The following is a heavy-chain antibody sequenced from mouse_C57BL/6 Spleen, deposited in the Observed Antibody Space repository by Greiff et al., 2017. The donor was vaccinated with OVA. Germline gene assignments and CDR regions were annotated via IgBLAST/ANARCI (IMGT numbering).Heavy chain of an antibody. D-gene: IGHD1-1*01. V-gene: IGHV1-69*01. CDR3: ARALYGSSLAWFAY. CDR1: GYTFTSYW. J-gene: IGHJ3*01. Sequence: VQLQQSGAELVMPGASVKLSCKASGYTFTSYWMHWVKQRPGQGLEWIGEIDPSDSYTNYNQKFKGKSTLTVDKSSSTAYMQLSSLTSEDSAVYYCARALYGSSLAWFAYWGQGTLVTVSA. CDR2: IDPSDSYT.